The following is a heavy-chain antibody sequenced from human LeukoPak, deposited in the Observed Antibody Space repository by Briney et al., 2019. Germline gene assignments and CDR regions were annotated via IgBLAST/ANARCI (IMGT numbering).Heavy chain of an antibody. J-gene: IGHJ5*02. CDR3: ARGVSYYDFWSGYPNWFDP. Sequence: SETLSLTCTVSGGSISSSTYYWGWIRQPPGKGLEWIGYIYYSGSTNYNPSLKSRVTISVDTSKNQFSLKLSSVTAADTAVYYCARGVSYYDFWSGYPNWFDPWGQGTLVTVSS. V-gene: IGHV4-61*05. CDR2: IYYSGST. D-gene: IGHD3-3*01. CDR1: GGSISSSTYY.